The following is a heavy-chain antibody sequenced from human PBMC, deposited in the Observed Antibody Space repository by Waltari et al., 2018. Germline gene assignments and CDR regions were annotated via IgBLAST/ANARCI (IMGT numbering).Heavy chain of an antibody. CDR3: ARASYDFWSGYSDNWFDP. D-gene: IGHD3-3*01. V-gene: IGHV1-69*05. CDR1: GGTFSSYA. Sequence: QVQLVQSGAEVKKPGSSVKVSCKASGGTFSSYAISWVRQAPGQGLEWMGGIIPIFGTANYAQKVQGRVTITTDESTSTAYMELSSLRSEDTAVYYCARASYDFWSGYSDNWFDPWGQGTLVTVSS. CDR2: IIPIFGTA. J-gene: IGHJ5*02.